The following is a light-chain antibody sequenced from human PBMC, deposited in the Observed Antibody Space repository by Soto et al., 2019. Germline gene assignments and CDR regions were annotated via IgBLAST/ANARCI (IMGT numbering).Light chain of an antibody. Sequence: DIQMTQSPSSVSATVGARVIITCRASLTITSWVAWYKQVPGKAPKIMIYAASSLQSGVPSRFRGSGSGTDFTLTISSLQPEDFETYYCLQDYNYPRTFGQGTKVDIK. V-gene: IGKV1-12*01. CDR2: AAS. J-gene: IGKJ1*01. CDR1: LTITSW. CDR3: LQDYNYPRT.